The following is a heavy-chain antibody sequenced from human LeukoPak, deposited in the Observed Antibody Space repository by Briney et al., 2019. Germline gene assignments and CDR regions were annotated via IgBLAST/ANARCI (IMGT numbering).Heavy chain of an antibody. CDR1: GFTFSSYG. J-gene: IGHJ4*02. CDR2: ISYDGSNK. CDR3: AKGVGYSSGWYTN. V-gene: IGHV3-30*18. D-gene: IGHD6-19*01. Sequence: GRSLRLSCAASGFTFSSYGMHWVRQAPGKRLEWVAVISYDGSNKYYADSVKGRFTISRDNSKNTLYLQMNSLRAEDTAVYYCAKGVGYSSGWYTNWGQGTLVTVSS.